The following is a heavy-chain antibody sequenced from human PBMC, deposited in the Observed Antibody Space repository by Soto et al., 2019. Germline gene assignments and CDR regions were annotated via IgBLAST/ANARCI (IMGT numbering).Heavy chain of an antibody. CDR1: GLSLRTTGVG. J-gene: IGHJ6*02. V-gene: IGHV2-5*02. Sequence: QVTLKESGPTLVKPTQTLTLTCTVSGLSLRTTGVGVGWVRQPPGKALEWLALLYWDDDKRYSPSLRSRLTTDTDISEKQVVLTMTNMETVDTATYYCVHSRCGGDCLEIYSSHAYNGLDVWGQGTTVTVSS. CDR2: LYWDDDK. CDR3: VHSRCGGDCLEIYSSHAYNGLDV. D-gene: IGHD2-21*02.